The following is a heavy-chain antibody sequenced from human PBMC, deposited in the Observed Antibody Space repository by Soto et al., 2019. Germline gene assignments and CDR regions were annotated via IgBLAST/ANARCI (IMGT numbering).Heavy chain of an antibody. Sequence: QVQLKESGPGLVKPSETLSVICTVSGVSISTYYWSWIRQPPGKGLEWMAYISDSGTTNYSPSLKSRVSISRDTSKNQFSLSLKSVSAADTAVYYCARTKEFRDSDVGGGMDVWGQGTTVTVSS. D-gene: IGHD3-10*02. CDR1: GVSISTYY. V-gene: IGHV4-59*01. CDR3: ARTKEFRDSDVGGGMDV. J-gene: IGHJ6*02. CDR2: ISDSGTT.